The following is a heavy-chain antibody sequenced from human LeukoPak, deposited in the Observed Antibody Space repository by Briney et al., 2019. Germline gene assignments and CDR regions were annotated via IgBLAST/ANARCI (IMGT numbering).Heavy chain of an antibody. V-gene: IGHV4-61*02. J-gene: IGHJ4*02. Sequence: SETLSLTCTVSGGSISSGSYYWSWIRQPAGKGLEWIGRFYTSGSTNYNPSLKSRVTISVDTSKNQFSLKLSSVTAADTAVYYCARGLTGYYSSGFDYWGQGTLVTVSS. CDR2: FYTSGST. CDR3: ARGLTGYYSSGFDY. D-gene: IGHD3-9*01. CDR1: GGSISSGSYY.